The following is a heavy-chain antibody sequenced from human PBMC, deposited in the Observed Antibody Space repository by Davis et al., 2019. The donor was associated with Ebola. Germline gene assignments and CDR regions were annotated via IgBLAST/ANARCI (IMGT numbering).Heavy chain of an antibody. D-gene: IGHD1-1*01. CDR3: ARLQGARSHNWVGY. J-gene: IGHJ4*02. V-gene: IGHV1-18*04. CDR1: GYTFTNYG. CDR2: INPHNGNT. Sequence: AASVKVSCKASGYTFTNYGITWVRQAPGQGLEWMGWINPHNGNTNYAQNVQGRVTMTTDTSTSTAYMEVGSLKASDTAMYYCARLQGARSHNWVGYWGQGTLVTVSS.